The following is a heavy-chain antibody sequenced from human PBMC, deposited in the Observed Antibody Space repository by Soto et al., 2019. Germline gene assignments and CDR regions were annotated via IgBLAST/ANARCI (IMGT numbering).Heavy chain of an antibody. CDR1: GGSISSYY. V-gene: IGHV4-59*01. J-gene: IGHJ4*02. CDR3: ARDNGDSYGYTLDH. CDR2: IYYSGST. Sequence: SETLSLTCTVSGGSISSYYWSWIRQPPGKGLEWIVYIYYSGSTNYNPSLKSRVTISVDTSKNQFSLKLSSVTAAVTAVYYCARDNGDSYGYTLDHWGQGTLVTVSS. D-gene: IGHD5-18*01.